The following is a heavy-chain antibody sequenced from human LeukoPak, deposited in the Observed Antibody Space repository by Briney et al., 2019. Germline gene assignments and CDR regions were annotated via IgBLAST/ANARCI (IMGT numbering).Heavy chain of an antibody. J-gene: IGHJ4*02. Sequence: ASVKVSCKVSGYTFTSYDINWVRQATGQGLEWMGWMNPNSGNTGYAQKFQGRVTMTRNTSISTAYMELSSLRSEDTAVYYCARAGSGWYGVDYWGQGTLVTVSS. D-gene: IGHD6-19*01. CDR2: MNPNSGNT. V-gene: IGHV1-8*01. CDR3: ARAGSGWYGVDY. CDR1: GYTFTSYD.